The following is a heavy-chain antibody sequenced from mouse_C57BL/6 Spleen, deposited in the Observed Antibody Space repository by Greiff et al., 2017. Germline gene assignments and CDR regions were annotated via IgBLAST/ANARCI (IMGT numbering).Heavy chain of an antibody. J-gene: IGHJ2*01. CDR1: GFTFSSYA. D-gene: IGHD2-1*01. Sequence: DVMLVESGGGLVKPGGSLKLSCAASGFTFSSYAMSWVRQTPEKRLEWVATISDGGSYTYYPDTVKGRFTISRDNAKNNLYLQMSHLKSEDTAMXYCAREPYGNYVDYWGQGTTLTVSS. CDR2: ISDGGSYT. V-gene: IGHV5-4*01. CDR3: AREPYGNYVDY.